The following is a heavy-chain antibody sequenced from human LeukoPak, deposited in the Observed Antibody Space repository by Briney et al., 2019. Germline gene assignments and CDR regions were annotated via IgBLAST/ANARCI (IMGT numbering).Heavy chain of an antibody. J-gene: IGHJ4*02. V-gene: IGHV4-61*02. CDR2: IYTSGST. D-gene: IGHD2-21*01. CDR3: ARGGGDWGSHQSDY. CDR1: RGSFSSGSYY. Sequence: SQTLSLTCTVSRGSFSSGSYYWSWIRQPAGKGLEWIGRIYTSGSTNYNPSLKSRVTISVDTSKNQFSLKLSSVTAADTAVYYCARGGGDWGSHQSDYWGQGTLVTVSS.